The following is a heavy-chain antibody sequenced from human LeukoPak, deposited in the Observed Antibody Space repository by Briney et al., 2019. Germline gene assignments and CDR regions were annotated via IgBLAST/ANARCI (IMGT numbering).Heavy chain of an antibody. CDR3: ARGSTTVERPLYYYYYMDV. V-gene: IGHV1-69*05. D-gene: IGHD4-11*01. Sequence: ASVKVSCKASGGTFSSYAISWVRQAPGQGLEWMGGIIPIFGTANYAQKFQGRVTITTDESTSTAYMELSCLRSEDTAVYYCARGSTTVERPLYYYYYMDVWGKGTTVTVSS. CDR2: IIPIFGTA. J-gene: IGHJ6*03. CDR1: GGTFSSYA.